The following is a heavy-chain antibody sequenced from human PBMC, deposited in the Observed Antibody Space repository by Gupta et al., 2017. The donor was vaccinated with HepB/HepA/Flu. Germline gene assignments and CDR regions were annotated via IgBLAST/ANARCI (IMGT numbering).Heavy chain of an antibody. Sequence: QAQLQLWGAGLFKPSEPLSLTSAVYGGSFSGYYLSWIRQPPGKGLEWIGEINQSGSTNYNPSLKSRVTISVDTSKNQFSLKLSSVTAADTAVYYCARGQAYSSGWYGWFDPWGQGTLVTVSS. J-gene: IGHJ5*02. CDR1: GGSFSGYY. D-gene: IGHD6-19*01. V-gene: IGHV4-34*01. CDR3: ARGQAYSSGWYGWFDP. CDR2: INQSGST.